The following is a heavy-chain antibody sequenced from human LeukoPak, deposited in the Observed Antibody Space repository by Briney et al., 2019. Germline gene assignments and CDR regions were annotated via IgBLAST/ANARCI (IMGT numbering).Heavy chain of an antibody. Sequence: GGPLRLSCAASGFTVSSNYMSWVRQAPGKGLEWVSVIYSGGSTYYADSVKGRFTISRDNSKNTLYLQMNSLRAEDTAAYYCASKIAVAGIGFDYWGQGTLVTVSS. CDR3: ASKIAVAGIGFDY. CDR1: GFTVSSNY. CDR2: IYSGGST. D-gene: IGHD6-19*01. J-gene: IGHJ4*02. V-gene: IGHV3-66*01.